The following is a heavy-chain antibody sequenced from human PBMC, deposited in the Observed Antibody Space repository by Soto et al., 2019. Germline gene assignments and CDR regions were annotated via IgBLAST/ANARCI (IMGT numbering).Heavy chain of an antibody. CDR1: GGTFSSYA. Sequence: QVHLVQSGAEVKKPGSSVKVTCKASGGTFSSYAISWVRQAPGQGLEWMGGIIPIFGTANYAQKFQGRVTITADESTSTAYMELSRLRSEDTAVYYCARDKEIRRYSSGWYGWFDPWGQGTLVSVSS. D-gene: IGHD6-19*01. J-gene: IGHJ5*02. CDR3: ARDKEIRRYSSGWYGWFDP. V-gene: IGHV1-69*01. CDR2: IIPIFGTA.